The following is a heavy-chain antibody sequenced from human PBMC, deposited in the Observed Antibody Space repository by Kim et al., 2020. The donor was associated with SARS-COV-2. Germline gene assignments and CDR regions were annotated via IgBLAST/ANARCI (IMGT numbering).Heavy chain of an antibody. CDR1: GFTFSSYA. J-gene: IGHJ4*02. CDR2: ISGSGGST. Sequence: GGSLRLSCAASGFTFSSYAMSWVRQAPGKGLEWVSAISGSGGSTYYADSVKGRFTISRDNSKNTLYLQMNSLRAEDTAVYYCATHTGIVGATQFDYWGQGTLVTVSS. D-gene: IGHD1-26*01. CDR3: ATHTGIVGATQFDY. V-gene: IGHV3-23*01.